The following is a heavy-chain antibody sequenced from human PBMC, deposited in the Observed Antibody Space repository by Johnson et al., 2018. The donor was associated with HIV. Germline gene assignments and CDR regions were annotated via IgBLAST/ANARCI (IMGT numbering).Heavy chain of an antibody. V-gene: IGHV3-20*04. CDR3: AKGRGHAFDI. J-gene: IGHJ3*02. D-gene: IGHD3-10*01. CDR1: GFTFSSYW. CDR2: INWNGGST. Sequence: VQLVESGGRLVQPGGSLRLSCVVSGFTFSSYWMHWVRQAPGKGLEWVSGINWNGGSTGYADSVKGRFTISRDNAKNSLYLQVNSLRAEDMTMYYCAKGRGHAFDIWGQGTMVTVSS.